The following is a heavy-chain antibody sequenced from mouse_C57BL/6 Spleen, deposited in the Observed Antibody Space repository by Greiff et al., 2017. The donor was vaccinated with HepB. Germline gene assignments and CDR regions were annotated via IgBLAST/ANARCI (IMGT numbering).Heavy chain of an antibody. J-gene: IGHJ3*01. Sequence: VQLQQSGPELVKPGASVKISCKASGYSFTSYYIHWVKQRPGQGLEWIGWSYPRSGNTKYNEKFKGKATLTADTSSSNAYMQLSSLTSEDSAVYYCARGAGAWFAYWGQGTLVTVSA. CDR1: GYSFTSYY. CDR3: ARGAGAWFAY. V-gene: IGHV1-66*01. D-gene: IGHD3-3*01. CDR2: SYPRSGNT.